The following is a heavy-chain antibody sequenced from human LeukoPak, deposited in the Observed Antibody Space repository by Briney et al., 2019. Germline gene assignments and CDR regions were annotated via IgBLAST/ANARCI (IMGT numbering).Heavy chain of an antibody. CDR2: IIPIFGTA. D-gene: IGHD4-23*01. CDR3: ARLPVNYYGGNSGSFDY. Sequence: ASVKVSCKASGGTFSSYAISWVRQAPGQGLEWMGGIIPIFGTANYAQKFQGRVTITADESTSTAYMELSSLRSEDTAVYYCARLPVNYYGGNSGSFDYWGQGTLVTVSS. V-gene: IGHV1-69*13. J-gene: IGHJ4*02. CDR1: GGTFSSYA.